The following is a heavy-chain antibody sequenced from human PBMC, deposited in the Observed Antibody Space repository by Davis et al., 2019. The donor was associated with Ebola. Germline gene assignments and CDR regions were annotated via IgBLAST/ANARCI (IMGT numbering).Heavy chain of an antibody. V-gene: IGHV1-18*01. CDR3: VRHYDTTYWNDP. CDR1: GYIFTNYG. Sequence: ASVKVSCKASGYIFTNYGVNWLRQAPGQGLEWMGWISVIDGNTYYAQRFQGRVTMTADTSTSTIHMELRSLTSDDTAIYYCVRHYDTTYWNDPWGQGTLVTVSS. J-gene: IGHJ5*02. CDR2: ISVIDGNT. D-gene: IGHD3-9*01.